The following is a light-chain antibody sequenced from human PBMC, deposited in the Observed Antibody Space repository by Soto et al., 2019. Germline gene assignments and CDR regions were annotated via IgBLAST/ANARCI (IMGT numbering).Light chain of an antibody. Sequence: DIQMTQSPSSLSASVGDRVTITCRTSQSISSDLNWYQQKAGKAPKLLIYAASSLQSGVPSRFSGSGSGTDFTLTISCLQSEDFATYYCQQYYSFPWTFGQGTKVDIK. V-gene: IGKV1-39*01. CDR3: QQYYSFPWT. J-gene: IGKJ1*01. CDR2: AAS. CDR1: QSISSD.